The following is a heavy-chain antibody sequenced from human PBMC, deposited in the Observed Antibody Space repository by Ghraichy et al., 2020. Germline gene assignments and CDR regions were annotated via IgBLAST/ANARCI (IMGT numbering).Heavy chain of an antibody. V-gene: IGHV4-4*07. J-gene: IGHJ4*02. Sequence: SETLSLTCTVSGGSISSYYWSWIRQPAGKGLEWIGRIYTSGSTNYNPSLKSRVTMSVDTSKNQFSLKLSSVTAADTAVYYCVGQTTRYYYFDYWGQGTLVTVSS. CDR3: VGQTTRYYYFDY. D-gene: IGHD1-14*01. CDR2: IYTSGST. CDR1: GGSISSYY.